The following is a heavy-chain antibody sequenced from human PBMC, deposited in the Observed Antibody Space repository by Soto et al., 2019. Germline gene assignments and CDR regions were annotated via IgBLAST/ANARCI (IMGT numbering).Heavy chain of an antibody. Sequence: SETLSLTCTASGGSISSGDYYWSWIRQPPGKGLEWIGYIYYSGSTHYNPSLKSRVTISVDTSKNQFSLKLSSVTAADTAVYYCARDSLDDYSNYGKYYYYGMDVWGQGTTVTVSS. V-gene: IGHV4-30-4*01. CDR2: IYYSGST. CDR3: ARDSLDDYSNYGKYYYYGMDV. D-gene: IGHD4-4*01. CDR1: GGSISSGDYY. J-gene: IGHJ6*02.